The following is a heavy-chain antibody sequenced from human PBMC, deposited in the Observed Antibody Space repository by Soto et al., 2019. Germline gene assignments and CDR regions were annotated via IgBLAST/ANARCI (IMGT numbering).Heavy chain of an antibody. D-gene: IGHD6-13*01. J-gene: IGHJ5*02. CDR2: IYYSGST. CDR3: ARSAAAGNWFDP. Sequence: PSETLSLTCTVSGGSIISYYWIWIRQPPGKGLEWIAYIYYSGSTDYNPSLKSRVTISVDTSRNQFSLKLSSVTAADTAVYFCARSAAAGNWFDPWGQGTLVTVSS. CDR1: GGSIISYY. V-gene: IGHV4-59*01.